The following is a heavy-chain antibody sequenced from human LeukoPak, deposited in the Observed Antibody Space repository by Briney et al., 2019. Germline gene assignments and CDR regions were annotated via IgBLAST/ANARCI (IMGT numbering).Heavy chain of an antibody. CDR2: INHSGST. D-gene: IGHD3-10*01. Sequence: SETLSLTCAVYGGSFSGYYWSWIRRPPGKGLEWIGEINHSGSTNYNPSLKSRVTISVDTSKNQFSLKLSSVTAADTAVYYCARGLGGLWLDVWGKGTTVTVSS. CDR3: ARGLGGLWLDV. J-gene: IGHJ6*04. CDR1: GGSFSGYY. V-gene: IGHV4-34*01.